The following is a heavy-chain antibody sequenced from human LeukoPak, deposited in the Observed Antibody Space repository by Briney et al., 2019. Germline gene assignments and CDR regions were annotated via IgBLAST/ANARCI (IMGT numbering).Heavy chain of an antibody. CDR1: GFTFSTYW. J-gene: IGHJ4*02. CDR3: AREYSSGWYYFDY. D-gene: IGHD6-19*01. Sequence: GGSLRLSCAASGFTFSTYWMTWVRQAPGKGLEWVANIKPDGSQIYYVDSVKGRFTISRDNAKNSLYLQMNSLRAEDTAVYYCAREYSSGWYYFDYWGQGTLVTVSS. V-gene: IGHV3-7*01. CDR2: IKPDGSQI.